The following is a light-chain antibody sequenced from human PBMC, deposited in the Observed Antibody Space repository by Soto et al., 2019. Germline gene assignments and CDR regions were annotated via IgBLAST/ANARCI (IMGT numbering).Light chain of an antibody. V-gene: IGKV1-33*01. Sequence: DIQMTQSPSSLSASVRDRVTITCQASQDISNYLNWYQQKPGKAPKLLIYDASNLETGVPSRFSGSGSGTDFTFTISSLQPEDIATYYCQPYDNLPLTFGPGTKVDI. CDR3: QPYDNLPLT. CDR2: DAS. CDR1: QDISNY. J-gene: IGKJ3*01.